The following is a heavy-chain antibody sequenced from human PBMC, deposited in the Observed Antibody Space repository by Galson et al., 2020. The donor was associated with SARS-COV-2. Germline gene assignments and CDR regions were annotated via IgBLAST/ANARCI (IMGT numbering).Heavy chain of an antibody. D-gene: IGHD3-22*01. CDR1: GYRFSSHW. CDR3: ARHDNSDYGFDQ. CDR2: IHPGDSDA. V-gene: IGHV5-51*01. J-gene: IGHJ4*02. Sequence: HGEYLKISCKASGYRFSSHWIGWVRQMPGKGLEWMGIIHPGDSDARYSPSFQGQVTISADKSISTAYLQWSSLKASDTATYFCARHDNSDYGFDQWGQGSLVTVSS.